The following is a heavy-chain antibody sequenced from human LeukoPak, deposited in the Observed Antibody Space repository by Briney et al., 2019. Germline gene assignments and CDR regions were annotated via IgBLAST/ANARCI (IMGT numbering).Heavy chain of an antibody. CDR1: GDPLVSFYSFY. CDR2: LYYSDTT. D-gene: IGHD3-3*01. J-gene: IGHJ4*02. Sequence: SETLSLTCTASGDPLVSFYSFYWGWLRQPPGKGLEWVGSLYYSDTTSYTPSLKSRATISVDTSKNELSLTLNSVTAADTAVYYCARQSLFGVVPFDVWGQGILVTVSS. V-gene: IGHV4-39*01. CDR3: ARQSLFGVVPFDV.